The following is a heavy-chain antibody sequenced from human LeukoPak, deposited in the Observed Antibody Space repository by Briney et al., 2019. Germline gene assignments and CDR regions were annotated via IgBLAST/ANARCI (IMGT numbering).Heavy chain of an antibody. V-gene: IGHV3-7*01. CDR1: GFNFSSYW. Sequence: GGSLRLSCAASGFNFSSYWMSWVRQAPGKGLEWVANIKQDGSEKYYVDSVKGRFTISRDNAKNSLYLQMNSLRAEDTAVYYCARDTYYYDSSGTDFDYWGQGTLVTVSS. CDR3: ARDTYYYDSSGTDFDY. J-gene: IGHJ4*02. D-gene: IGHD3-22*01. CDR2: IKQDGSEK.